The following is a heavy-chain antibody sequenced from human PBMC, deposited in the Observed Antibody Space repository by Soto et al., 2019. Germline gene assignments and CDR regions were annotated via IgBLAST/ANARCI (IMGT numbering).Heavy chain of an antibody. J-gene: IGHJ4*01. Sequence: EVQLVESGGGLVQPGGSLRLSCAASGFTFSSYAMHWVRQAPGKGLEYVSAISSNGGSTYYANSVKGRFTISRDNSKNTLSLKMGSPRAEDMAVYYCARATDYYGSGTDYWDQGTLVTVSS. CDR1: GFTFSSYA. V-gene: IGHV3-64*01. CDR2: ISSNGGST. D-gene: IGHD3-10*01. CDR3: ARATDYYGSGTDY.